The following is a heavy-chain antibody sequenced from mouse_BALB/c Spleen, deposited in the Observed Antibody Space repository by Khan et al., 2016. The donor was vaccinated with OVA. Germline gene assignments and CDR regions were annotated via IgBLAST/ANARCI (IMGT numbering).Heavy chain of an antibody. Sequence: EVELVESGGDLVKPGGSLKLSCAASGFTFSSFGMSWVRQTPDKRLEWVATISSGGSYIYYSDSVKGRFTISRDNAKNTLYLQMSSLKSEDTAKYYCASSQYYGYVDYAMDYWGQGTSVTVSS. CDR3: ASSQYYGYVDYAMDY. V-gene: IGHV5-6*01. CDR1: GFTFSSFG. J-gene: IGHJ4*01. D-gene: IGHD1-2*01. CDR2: ISSGGSYI.